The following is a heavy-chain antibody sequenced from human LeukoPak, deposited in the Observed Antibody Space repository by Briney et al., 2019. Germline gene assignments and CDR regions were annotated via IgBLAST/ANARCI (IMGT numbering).Heavy chain of an antibody. D-gene: IGHD5-18*01. CDR1: GGSFRGYY. V-gene: IGHV4-34*01. CDR3: AQHRGYSYGYPPWD. J-gene: IGHJ4*02. CDR2: INHSGST. Sequence: SETLSLTCAVYGGSFRGYYWSWIRQPPGKGLEWIGEINHSGSTNYNPSLKSRVTISVDTSKNQFSLKLSSVTAADTAVYYCAQHRGYSYGYPPWDWGQGTLVTVSS.